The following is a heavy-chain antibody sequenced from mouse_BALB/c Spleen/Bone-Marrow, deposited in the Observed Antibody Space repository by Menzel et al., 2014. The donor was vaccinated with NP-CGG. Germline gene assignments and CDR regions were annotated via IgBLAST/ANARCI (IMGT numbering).Heavy chain of an antibody. D-gene: IGHD4-1*01. CDR1: GFNIKDTY. Sequence: EVQLQQSGAELVKPGASVKLSCTASGFNIKDTYMHWVKQRPEQGLEWIGRIDPANGNTKYDPKFQGKVTITADTSSNTAYLQLGSLTSEDTAVYYCARWEYYAMDYWGQGTSVTVSS. CDR2: IDPANGNT. J-gene: IGHJ4*01. V-gene: IGHV14-3*02. CDR3: ARWEYYAMDY.